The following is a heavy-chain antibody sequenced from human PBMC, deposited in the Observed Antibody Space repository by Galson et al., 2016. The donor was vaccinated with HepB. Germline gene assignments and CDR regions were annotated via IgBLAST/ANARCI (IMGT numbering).Heavy chain of an antibody. D-gene: IGHD3-10*01. V-gene: IGHV3-48*02. CDR1: GFTFSSYS. CDR2: IRSSSNTI. Sequence: SCAASGFTFSSYSMNWVRQAPGKGLEWVSYIRSSSNTIYYADSVKGRFTISRDNAKNSLFLQMKSLRDEDTAVYYCARGFWFGLGRKYGMDVWGQGTTVTVSS. J-gene: IGHJ6*02. CDR3: ARGFWFGLGRKYGMDV.